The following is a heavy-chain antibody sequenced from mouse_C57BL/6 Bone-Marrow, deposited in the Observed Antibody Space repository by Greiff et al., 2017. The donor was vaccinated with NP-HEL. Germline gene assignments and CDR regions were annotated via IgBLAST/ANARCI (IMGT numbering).Heavy chain of an antibody. CDR2: IYPGDGDT. D-gene: IGHD2-3*01. Sequence: VQGVESGPELVKPGASVKISCKASGYAFSSSWMNWVKQRPGKGLEWIGRIYPGDGDTNYNGKFKGKATLTADKSSSTAYMQLSSLTSEDSAVYFCARSPDGYPFAYWGQGTLVTVSA. J-gene: IGHJ3*01. V-gene: IGHV1-82*01. CDR3: ARSPDGYPFAY. CDR1: GYAFSSSW.